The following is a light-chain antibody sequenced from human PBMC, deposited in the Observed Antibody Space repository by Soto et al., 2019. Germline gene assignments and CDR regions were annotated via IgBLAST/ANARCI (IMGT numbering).Light chain of an antibody. CDR2: DAS. Sequence: EIVLTQSPATLSLSPGERATLSCRASQSVSSSLAWYQQKPGQAPRLLIYDASNRATGIPARFSGSGSGTDFTLTISSLEPEVFAVYYCQQRGDWPRTFGQGTKVEIK. J-gene: IGKJ1*01. CDR3: QQRGDWPRT. V-gene: IGKV3-11*01. CDR1: QSVSSS.